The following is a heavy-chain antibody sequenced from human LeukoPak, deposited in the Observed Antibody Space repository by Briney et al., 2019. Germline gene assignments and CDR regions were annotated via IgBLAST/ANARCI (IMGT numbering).Heavy chain of an antibody. CDR3: ARVSSSWYIFDY. J-gene: IGHJ4*02. D-gene: IGHD6-13*01. V-gene: IGHV1-2*02. Sequence: ASVKVSCKASGYTFTGYYMHWVRQAPGQGREWMGWINPNSGGTNYAQKFQGRVTMTRDTSISTAYMELSRLRSDDTAVYYCARVSSSWYIFDYWGQGTLVTVSS. CDR2: INPNSGGT. CDR1: GYTFTGYY.